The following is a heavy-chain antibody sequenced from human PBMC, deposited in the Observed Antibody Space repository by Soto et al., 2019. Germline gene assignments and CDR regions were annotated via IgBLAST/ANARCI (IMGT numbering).Heavy chain of an antibody. Sequence: SETLSLTCAVYGGSFSGYYWSWIRQPPGKGLEWIGEINHSGSTNYNPSLKSRVTISVGTSKNQFSLKLSSVTAADTAVYCCARVGWAYYYYYYMDVWGKGTTVTVSS. CDR1: GGSFSGYY. CDR3: ARVGWAYYYYYYMDV. V-gene: IGHV4-34*01. D-gene: IGHD1-26*01. J-gene: IGHJ6*03. CDR2: INHSGST.